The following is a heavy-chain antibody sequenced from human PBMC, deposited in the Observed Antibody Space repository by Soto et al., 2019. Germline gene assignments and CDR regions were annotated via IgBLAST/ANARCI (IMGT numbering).Heavy chain of an antibody. V-gene: IGHV3-30-3*01. D-gene: IGHD4-4*01. J-gene: IGHJ6*02. CDR3: ARGREYSNYYYGMDV. Sequence: QVQLVESGGGVVQPGRSLRLSCAASGFTFSSYAMHWVRQAPGKGLEWVAVISYDGSNKYYADSVKGRFTISRDNSKNTLYLQMNSLRAEDTAVYYCARGREYSNYYYGMDVWGQGTTVTVSS. CDR2: ISYDGSNK. CDR1: GFTFSSYA.